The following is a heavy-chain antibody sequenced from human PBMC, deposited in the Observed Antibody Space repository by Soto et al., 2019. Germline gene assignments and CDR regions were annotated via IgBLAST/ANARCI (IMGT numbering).Heavy chain of an antibody. V-gene: IGHV3-9*01. CDR2: ISWNSGSI. CDR1: GFTFDDYA. D-gene: IGHD6-19*01. J-gene: IGHJ4*02. CDR3: AKDMSAAVAGPSFDY. Sequence: PGGSLRLSCAASGFTFDDYAMHWVRQAPGKGLEWVSGISWNSGSIGYADSVKGRFTISRDNAKNSLYLQMNSLRAEDTALYYCAKDMSAAVAGPSFDYWGQGTLVTVSS.